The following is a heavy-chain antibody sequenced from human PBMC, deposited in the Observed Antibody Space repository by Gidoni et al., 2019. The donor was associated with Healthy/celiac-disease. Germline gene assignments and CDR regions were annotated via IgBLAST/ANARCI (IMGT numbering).Heavy chain of an antibody. D-gene: IGHD3-9*01. CDR2: SRSKEYGGTT. Sequence: EVQLVESGVGLVQPGRSLRLSCTASGFTFDDYVISWFRQAPGKGLEWVGFSRSKEYGGTTEYAASVKGRFTIARDDSKSIAYLQMNSLKTEDTAVYYCNRAELRYFDWFSDYWGQGTLVTVSS. J-gene: IGHJ4*02. CDR1: GFTFDDYV. CDR3: NRAELRYFDWFSDY. V-gene: IGHV3-49*03.